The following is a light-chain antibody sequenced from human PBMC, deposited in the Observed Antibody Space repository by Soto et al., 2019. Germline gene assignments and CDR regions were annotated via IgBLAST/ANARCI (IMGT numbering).Light chain of an antibody. J-gene: IGKJ2*01. CDR2: GAS. Sequence: EIVLTQSPGTLSLSPGERATLSCRASQIVSTTYLAWYQQKPGQAPRLLIYGASSRATGIPDRFSGSGSGTDFTLTISRLEPEDFAVYYCQQYGSSPMFTFGQGTNLEIK. CDR1: QIVSTTY. V-gene: IGKV3-20*01. CDR3: QQYGSSPMFT.